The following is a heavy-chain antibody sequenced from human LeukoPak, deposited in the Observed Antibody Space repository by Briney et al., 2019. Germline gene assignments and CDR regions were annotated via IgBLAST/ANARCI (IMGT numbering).Heavy chain of an antibody. J-gene: IGHJ4*02. Sequence: SETLSLTCTVSGGSISSGGYYWSWIRQHPGKGLEWIGYVYYSGSTNYNPSLKSRVTISVGTSKNQFSLNLSSVTAADTAVYYCARYCSGGSCSYGYSFDYWGQGTLVTVSS. V-gene: IGHV4-61*08. CDR3: ARYCSGGSCSYGYSFDY. D-gene: IGHD2-15*01. CDR1: GGSISSGGYY. CDR2: VYYSGST.